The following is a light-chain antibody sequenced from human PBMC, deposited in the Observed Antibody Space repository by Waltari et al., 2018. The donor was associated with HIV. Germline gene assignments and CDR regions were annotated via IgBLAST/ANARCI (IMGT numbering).Light chain of an antibody. CDR1: SSDVGGYNY. V-gene: IGLV2-11*01. Sequence: QSALTQPRSVSGSPGQSVTVPCTGTSSDVGGYNYVPWYQPHPGKAPKLMIYDVNKRPSGVPDRFSGSKSGNTASLTISGLQAEDEADYYCCSYAGNYTLVFGGGTKLTVL. J-gene: IGLJ2*01. CDR3: CSYAGNYTLV. CDR2: DVN.